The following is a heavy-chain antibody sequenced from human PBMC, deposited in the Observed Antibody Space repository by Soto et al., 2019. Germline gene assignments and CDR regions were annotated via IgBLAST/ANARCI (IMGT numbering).Heavy chain of an antibody. CDR1: GFTFSNYW. CDR3: ARYCSGGSCSDPHGFDI. Sequence: EVQLVESGGGLVQPGGPLRLSCAASGFTFSNYWMNWVRQAPGKGLEWVANIKQDGSEKYYVDSVKGRFTISRDNAKNSLYLQMNSVRAEDTAVYYCARYCSGGSCSDPHGFDIWGQGTMVTVSS. J-gene: IGHJ3*02. V-gene: IGHV3-7*01. CDR2: IKQDGSEK. D-gene: IGHD2-15*01.